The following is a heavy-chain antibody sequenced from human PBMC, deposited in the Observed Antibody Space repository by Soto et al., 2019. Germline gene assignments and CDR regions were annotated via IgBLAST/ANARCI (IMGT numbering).Heavy chain of an antibody. V-gene: IGHV1-2*02. Sequence: GASVKVSCKASGYTFTGYYMHWVRQAPGQGLEWMGWINPNSGGTNYAQKFQGRVTMTRDTSISTAYMELSRLRSDDTAVYYCAREIAAAGLHNWFDPWGQGTLVTVSS. J-gene: IGHJ5*02. D-gene: IGHD6-13*01. CDR2: INPNSGGT. CDR3: AREIAAAGLHNWFDP. CDR1: GYTFTGYY.